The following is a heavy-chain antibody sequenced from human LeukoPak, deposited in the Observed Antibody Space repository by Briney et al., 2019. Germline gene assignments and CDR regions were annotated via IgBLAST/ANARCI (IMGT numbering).Heavy chain of an antibody. CDR3: ATAYCSSTSCPN. J-gene: IGHJ4*02. V-gene: IGHV3-23*01. CDR1: GFTFSSYA. Sequence: PGGSLSLSCAASGFTFSSYAMSWVRQAPGKGLEWVSSINDSGDSTYYADSLKGRFTISRDNSKNTLYLLMNNLRAEDTAIFYCATAYCSSTSCPNWGQGTLVTVSS. CDR2: INDSGDST. D-gene: IGHD2-2*01.